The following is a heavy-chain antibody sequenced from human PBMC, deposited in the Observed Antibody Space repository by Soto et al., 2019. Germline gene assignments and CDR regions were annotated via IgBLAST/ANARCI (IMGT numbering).Heavy chain of an antibody. V-gene: IGHV6-1*01. CDR2: TYYRSKWYN. CDR1: GDSVSSNSAA. CDR3: ARDRWELLHELEQDWFDP. Sequence: SQTLSLTCAISGDSVSSNSAAWNWIRQSPSRGLEWLGRTYYRSKWYNDYAVSVKSRITINPDTSKNQFSLQLNSVTPEDTAVYYCARDRWELLHELEQDWFDPWGQGTLVTVSS. J-gene: IGHJ5*02. D-gene: IGHD1-26*01.